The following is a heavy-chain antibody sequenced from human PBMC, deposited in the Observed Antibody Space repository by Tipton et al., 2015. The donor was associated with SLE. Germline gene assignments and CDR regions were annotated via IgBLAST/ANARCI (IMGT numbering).Heavy chain of an antibody. V-gene: IGHV3-30*18. CDR1: GFTFSSYG. J-gene: IGHJ3*02. Sequence: SLRLSCAASGFTFSSYGMHWVRQAPGKGLEWVAVISYDGSNKYYADSVKGRFTISRDNSKNTLYLQMNSLRAEDTAVYYCAKGGLAAAGGVDAFDIWGQGTMVTVSS. CDR3: AKGGLAAAGGVDAFDI. CDR2: ISYDGSNK. D-gene: IGHD6-13*01.